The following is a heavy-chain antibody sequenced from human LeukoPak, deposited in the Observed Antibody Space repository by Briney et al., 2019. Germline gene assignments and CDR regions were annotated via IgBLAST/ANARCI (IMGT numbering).Heavy chain of an antibody. CDR3: ARGRYCSSTSCRYFDY. J-gene: IGHJ4*02. CDR2: IKQDGSEK. CDR1: GFSFSSYW. Sequence: QPGGSLRLSCAASGFSFSSYWMIWVRQAPGKGLEWVANIKQDGSEKYYVDSVKGRFTISRDTAKNSLYLQMNSLRAEDTAVYYCARGRYCSSTSCRYFDYWGQGTLVTVSS. V-gene: IGHV3-7*04. D-gene: IGHD2-2*01.